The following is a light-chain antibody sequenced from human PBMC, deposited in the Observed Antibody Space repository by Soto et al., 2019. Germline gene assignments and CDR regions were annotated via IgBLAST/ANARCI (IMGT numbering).Light chain of an antibody. Sequence: EIVLTQSPGTLSLSPGERATLSCRASQSVSSSYLAWYQQKPGQAPRLLIYGASSTVTGIPDRFSGSGSGTDFTLTISRLEPEDFAVYYCREYGSSPYTFGQGTKLEIK. V-gene: IGKV3-20*01. CDR2: GAS. CDR1: QSVSSSY. J-gene: IGKJ2*01. CDR3: REYGSSPYT.